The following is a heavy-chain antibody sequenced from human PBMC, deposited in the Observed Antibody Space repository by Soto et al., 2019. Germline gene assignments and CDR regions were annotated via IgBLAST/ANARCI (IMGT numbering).Heavy chain of an antibody. V-gene: IGHV3-30-3*01. Sequence: ESGGGVVPPGRSLRLSCAASGFTFSSYAMHWVRQAPGKGLEWVAVISYDGSNKYYADSVKGRFTISRDNSKNTLYLQMNSLRAEDTAVYYCARSQGRGYSPVDYWGQGTLVTVSS. CDR2: ISYDGSNK. J-gene: IGHJ4*02. CDR3: ARSQGRGYSPVDY. CDR1: GFTFSSYA. D-gene: IGHD5-18*01.